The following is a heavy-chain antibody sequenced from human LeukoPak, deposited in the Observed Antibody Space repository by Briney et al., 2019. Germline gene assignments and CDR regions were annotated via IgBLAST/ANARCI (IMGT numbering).Heavy chain of an antibody. Sequence: ASVKVYCKASGYTFTSYYMHWVRQAPGQGLEWMGIINPSGGSTSYAQKFQGRVTMTRDTSTSTVYMELSSLRSEDTAVYYCARDGAGYGMDVWGQGTTVTVSS. CDR3: ARDGAGYGMDV. J-gene: IGHJ6*02. CDR2: INPSGGST. V-gene: IGHV1-46*01. CDR1: GYTFTSYY. D-gene: IGHD3-16*01.